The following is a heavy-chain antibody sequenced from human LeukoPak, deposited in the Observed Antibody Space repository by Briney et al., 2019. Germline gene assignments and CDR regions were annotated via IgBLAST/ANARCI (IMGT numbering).Heavy chain of an antibody. CDR1: GGSFGRYA. J-gene: IGHJ4*02. CDR2: IVPILGTA. D-gene: IGHD5-18*01. CDR3: ARSQGYSYGSSY. Sequence: ASVKVSCKAPGGSFGRYAISWVRQAPGQGLEWMGGIVPILGTANYAQKFQGRVTITADDSTGTAYMELTSLRSADTAVYYCARSQGYSYGSSYWGQGTLVTVSS. V-gene: IGHV1-69*13.